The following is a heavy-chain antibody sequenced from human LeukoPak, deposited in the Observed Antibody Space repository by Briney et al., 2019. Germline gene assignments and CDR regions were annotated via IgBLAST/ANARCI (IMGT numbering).Heavy chain of an antibody. Sequence: GASVKVSCKASGGTFSSYAISWMRQAPGQGLEWMGRIIPILGIANYAQKFQGRVTITADKSTGTAYMELSSLRSEDTAVYYCAREDSSGWYWDYWGQGTLVTVSS. V-gene: IGHV1-69*04. CDR3: AREDSSGWYWDY. D-gene: IGHD6-19*01. CDR2: IIPILGIA. J-gene: IGHJ4*02. CDR1: GGTFSSYA.